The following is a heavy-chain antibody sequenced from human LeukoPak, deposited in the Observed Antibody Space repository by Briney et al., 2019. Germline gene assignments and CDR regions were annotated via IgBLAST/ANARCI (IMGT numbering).Heavy chain of an antibody. CDR2: IYPGDSDT. CDR1: GYSFTSYW. J-gene: IGHJ4*02. V-gene: IGHV5-51*01. Sequence: GESLKISCKGSGYSFTSYWIGWVRQMPGKGLEWMGIIYPGDSDTRYSPSFQGQVTISADKSISTAYLQWSSLKASDTAMYYCARPGSYDSSGYFDFDYWGQGTLVTVSS. CDR3: ARPGSYDSSGYFDFDY. D-gene: IGHD3-22*01.